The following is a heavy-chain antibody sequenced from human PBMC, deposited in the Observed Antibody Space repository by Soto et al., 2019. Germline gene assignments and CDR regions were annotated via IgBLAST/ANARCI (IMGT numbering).Heavy chain of an antibody. CDR2: IYYSGST. J-gene: IGHJ6*02. D-gene: IGHD1-26*01. V-gene: IGHV4-59*01. CDR1: GGSISSYY. Sequence: SETLSLTCTVSGGSISSYYWSWIRQPPGKGLEWIGYIYYSGSTNYNPSLKSRVTISVDTSKNQFSLKLSSVTAADTAVYYCARGEAVVGATEYYYYYYGMDVWGQGTTVTVSS. CDR3: ARGEAVVGATEYYYYYYGMDV.